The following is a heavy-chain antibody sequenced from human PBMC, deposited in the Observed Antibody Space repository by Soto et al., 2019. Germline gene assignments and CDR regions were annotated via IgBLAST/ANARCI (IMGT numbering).Heavy chain of an antibody. V-gene: IGHV4-39*01. CDR3: ARRDYDFWSGYPPSIYGMDV. CDR1: RGSLTRNGYS. D-gene: IGHD3-3*01. J-gene: IGHJ6*02. CDR2: IYYSGST. Sequence: SETLSLTSTVPRGSLTRNGYSWGWICQPPGKGLEWIGSIYYSGSTYYNPSLKSRVTISVDTSKNQFSLKLSSVTAADTAVYYCARRDYDFWSGYPPSIYGMDVWGQGTTVT.